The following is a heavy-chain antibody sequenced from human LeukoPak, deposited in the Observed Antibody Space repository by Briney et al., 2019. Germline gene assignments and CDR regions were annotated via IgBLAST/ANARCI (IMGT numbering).Heavy chain of an antibody. Sequence: PSQTLSLTCTVSGDSISSGGYYWSWIRQHPGKGLEWIGYIYYSGSTYYNPSLKSRVTTSVDTSKNQFSLKLSSVTTADTAVYYCARLTALAIWGQGTMVTVSS. CDR2: IYYSGST. V-gene: IGHV4-31*03. CDR3: ARLTALAI. CDR1: GDSISSGGYY. D-gene: IGHD2-21*02. J-gene: IGHJ3*02.